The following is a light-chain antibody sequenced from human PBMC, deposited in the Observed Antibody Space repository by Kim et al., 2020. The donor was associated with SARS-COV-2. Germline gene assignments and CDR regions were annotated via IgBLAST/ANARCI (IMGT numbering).Light chain of an antibody. CDR3: QQRSNWPLT. Sequence: LSPGERATPSCRASQSVSNYLAWYQQKPGQAPRLLMYDASNRATGIPARFSGSGSGTDFTLTISSLEPEDFAVYYCQQRSNWPLTFGPGTKVDIK. CDR2: DAS. V-gene: IGKV3-11*01. CDR1: QSVSNY. J-gene: IGKJ3*01.